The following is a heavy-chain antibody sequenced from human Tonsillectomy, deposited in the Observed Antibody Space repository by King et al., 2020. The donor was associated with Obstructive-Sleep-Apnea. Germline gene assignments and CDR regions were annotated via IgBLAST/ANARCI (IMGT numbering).Heavy chain of an antibody. Sequence: VQLVESGSEVKKPGASVKVSCKASGYNFTRFGISWLRQASVQGLGWMGCISAYNGNTHYAQKHQGRVTMTADTSTSTAYMELRSLIYDDAAVYYCARAQLRYFDWLLYPDYWGQGTLVTVSS. CDR3: ARAQLRYFDWLLYPDY. V-gene: IGHV1-18*01. J-gene: IGHJ4*02. D-gene: IGHD3-9*01. CDR1: GYNFTRFG. CDR2: ISAYNGNT.